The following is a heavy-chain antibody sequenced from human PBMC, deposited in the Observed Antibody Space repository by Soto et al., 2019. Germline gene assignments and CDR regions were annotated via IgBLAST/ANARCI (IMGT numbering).Heavy chain of an antibody. J-gene: IGHJ3*02. V-gene: IGHV3-23*01. CDR2: ISGSGGST. CDR3: AKEVGLVSKRAFDI. Sequence: GGSLRLSCTASGFTFSRYVMSWVRQAPGKGLEWVSGISGSGGSTYYADSVKGRFTISRGNSKNTLYLQMNSLRAEDTAVYYCAKEVGLVSKRAFDIWGQGTMVTVSS. D-gene: IGHD1-26*01. CDR1: GFTFSRYV.